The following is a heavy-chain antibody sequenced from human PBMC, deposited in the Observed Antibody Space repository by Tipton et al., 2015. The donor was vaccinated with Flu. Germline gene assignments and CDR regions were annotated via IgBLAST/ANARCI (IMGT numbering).Heavy chain of an antibody. V-gene: IGHV4-31*03. Sequence: GLVKPSQTLSLTCTASGGSISSGGYYWSWIRQHPGKGLEWIGYIYYSGSTYYNPSLKSRVTISIDTSKNQFSLKLSSVTAAATAVYYCARALQNYFDYWGQGTLVTVSS. CDR3: ARALQNYFDY. CDR2: IYYSGST. J-gene: IGHJ4*02. CDR1: GGSISSGGYY.